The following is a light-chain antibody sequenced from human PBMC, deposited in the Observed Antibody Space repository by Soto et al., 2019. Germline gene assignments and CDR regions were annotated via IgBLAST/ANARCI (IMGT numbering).Light chain of an antibody. CDR2: EVS. CDR1: SSDVGGYNY. CDR3: SSHAVSNNLYV. Sequence: QSVLTQPPSASGSPGQSVTISCTGTSSDVGGYNYVSWYQQHPGKAPKLMIYEVSKRPSGVPDRFSGSKSGNTASLTVSGLQAEDEADYYCSSHAVSNNLYVFGSGTNVTVL. J-gene: IGLJ1*01. V-gene: IGLV2-8*01.